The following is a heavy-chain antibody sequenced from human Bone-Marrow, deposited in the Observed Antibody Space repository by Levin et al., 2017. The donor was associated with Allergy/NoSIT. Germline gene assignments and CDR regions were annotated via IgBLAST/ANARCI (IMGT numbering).Heavy chain of an antibody. J-gene: IGHJ4*01. V-gene: IGHV3-49*04. CDR2: IRRQAYGGTA. CDR1: GFKFDDYA. CDR3: TRTRAVDFDY. Sequence: PGGSLRLSCITSGFKFDDYAMAWVRQAPGKGLEWVGFIRRQAYGGTADYGASVKGRFSISRDDSKRVAYLHMNSLRTDDTAVYFCTRTRAVDFDYWGHGTLVTVSS.